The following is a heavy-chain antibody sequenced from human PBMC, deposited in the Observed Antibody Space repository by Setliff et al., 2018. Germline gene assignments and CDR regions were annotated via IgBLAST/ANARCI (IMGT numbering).Heavy chain of an antibody. CDR3: AIPSSGNFYFDY. CDR2: IIPIFGTA. D-gene: IGHD1-26*01. J-gene: IGHJ4*02. Sequence: VASVKVFCKASGGTFSSYAITWVRQAPGQGLEWMGGIIPIFGTAKYAQKFQGRVTITADQSTRTAYMELSSLRSEDTAVYYCAIPSSGNFYFDYWGQGTLVTVSS. V-gene: IGHV1-69*13. CDR1: GGTFSSYA.